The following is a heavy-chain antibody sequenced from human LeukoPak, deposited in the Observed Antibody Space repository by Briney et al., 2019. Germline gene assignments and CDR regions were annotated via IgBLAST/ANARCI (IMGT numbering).Heavy chain of an antibody. CDR2: ISGSGGST. Sequence: GGSLRLSCAASGFTFSSYAMSWVRQAPGKGLEWASAISGSGGSTYYADSVKGRFTISRDNSKNTLYLQMNSLRAEDTAVYYCASAIWEEFDYWGQGTLVTVSS. J-gene: IGHJ4*02. D-gene: IGHD1-26*01. CDR1: GFTFSSYA. CDR3: ASAIWEEFDY. V-gene: IGHV3-23*01.